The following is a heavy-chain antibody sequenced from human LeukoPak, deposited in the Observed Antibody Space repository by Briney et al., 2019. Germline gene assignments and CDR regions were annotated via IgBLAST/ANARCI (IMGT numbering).Heavy chain of an antibody. CDR1: GFTFSIYG. J-gene: IGHJ4*02. CDR2: IAGSSSTI. V-gene: IGHV3-48*01. Sequence: GGSLRLSCAASGFTFSIYGMNWVRQAPGKGLEWDSYIAGSSSTIYYADSVKGRFTISRDNGKNSLYLQMNSLRAEDTAMYYCARDSGFDSWGQGTLVTVSS. CDR3: ARDSGFDS.